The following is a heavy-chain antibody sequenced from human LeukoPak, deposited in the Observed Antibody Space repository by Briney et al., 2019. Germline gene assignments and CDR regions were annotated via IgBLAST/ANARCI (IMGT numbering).Heavy chain of an antibody. D-gene: IGHD5-24*01. CDR2: LHYSGVST. V-gene: IGHV3-23*05. J-gene: IGHJ4*02. CDR3: AKVIREVDMSYDY. Sequence: GGSLRLSCAASGFTFSSHAMCWVRQAPGKGLEWVSALHYSGVSTYYADSVKGRFTISRDNSKNTLYLQMNSLRAEDTAVYYCAKVIREVDMSYDYWGQGALVTVSS. CDR1: GFTFSSHA.